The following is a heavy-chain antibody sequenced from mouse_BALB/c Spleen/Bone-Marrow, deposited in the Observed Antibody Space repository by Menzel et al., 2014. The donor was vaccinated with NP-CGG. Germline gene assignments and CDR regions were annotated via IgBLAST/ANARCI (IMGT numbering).Heavy chain of an antibody. D-gene: IGHD2-1*01. V-gene: IGHV1-7*01. J-gene: IGHJ4*01. CDR2: INPSTGYT. CDR1: GYTFTSYW. CDR3: ARGNPLYAMDY. Sequence: QVQLQQSGAELAKPGASVKMSCKASGYTFTSYWMHWVKQRPGQGLEWIGYINPSTGYTDYNQKFNDKATLTADKSSSTAYMQPSSLTSKDSAVYYCARGNPLYAMDYWGQGTSVTVSP.